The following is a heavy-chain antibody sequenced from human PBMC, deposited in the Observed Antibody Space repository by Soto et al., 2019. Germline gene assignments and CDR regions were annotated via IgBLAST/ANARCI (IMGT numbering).Heavy chain of an antibody. CDR3: ARDSYDSSGYPALDGMDV. V-gene: IGHV4-61*01. Sequence: PSETLSLTCTVSGGSVSSGSYYWSWIRQPPGKGLEWIEYIYYSGSTNYNPSLKSRVTISVDTSKNQFSLKLSSVTAADTAVYYCARDSYDSSGYPALDGMDVWGQGTTVTVSS. J-gene: IGHJ6*02. D-gene: IGHD3-22*01. CDR2: IYYSGST. CDR1: GGSVSSGSYY.